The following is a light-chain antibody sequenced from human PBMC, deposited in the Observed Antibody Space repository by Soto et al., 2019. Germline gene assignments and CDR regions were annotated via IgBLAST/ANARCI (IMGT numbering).Light chain of an antibody. J-gene: IGKJ1*01. Sequence: EILLTQSPATLSLSPGEGATLSCRASQSVSSSFLAWYQQQPGQAPRLLIYATSRSAPGIPDRFSGSGSGTDFTLTISRLEREDFAVYYCHQFDSSLTFGQGTKVEIK. CDR1: QSVSSSF. V-gene: IGKV3-20*01. CDR3: HQFDSSLT. CDR2: ATS.